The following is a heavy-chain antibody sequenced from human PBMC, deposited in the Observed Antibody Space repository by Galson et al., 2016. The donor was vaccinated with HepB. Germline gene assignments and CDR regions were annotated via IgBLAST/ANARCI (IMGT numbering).Heavy chain of an antibody. CDR2: TNEDTRRT. Sequence: SLRLSCAASGFTFSRHWMTWVRQGPGKGLEWVANTNEDTRRTIYADSVKGRFTVSRDNAKNSLDLHMYDLRGDDTAVYFWSREGRCTDGRCYTDYWGQGTLVTVSS. CDR1: GFTFSRHW. CDR3: SREGRCTDGRCYTDY. D-gene: IGHD2-8*01. J-gene: IGHJ4*02. V-gene: IGHV3-7*03.